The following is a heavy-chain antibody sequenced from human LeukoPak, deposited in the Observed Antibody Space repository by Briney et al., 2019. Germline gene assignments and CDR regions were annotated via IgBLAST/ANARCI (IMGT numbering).Heavy chain of an antibody. CDR3: AVHTNVDISSFMDV. Sequence: SETLSLTCTVSGDSFSAYYWSWIRQPPGRGLEWIGYIYSSGNTNYNPSLKSRVTIPVGTPKKQHSLKLTSVTAADTAVYYCAVHTNVDISSFMDVWGKGTTVTVSS. J-gene: IGHJ6*03. D-gene: IGHD2-8*01. V-gene: IGHV4-4*09. CDR2: IYSSGNT. CDR1: GDSFSAYY.